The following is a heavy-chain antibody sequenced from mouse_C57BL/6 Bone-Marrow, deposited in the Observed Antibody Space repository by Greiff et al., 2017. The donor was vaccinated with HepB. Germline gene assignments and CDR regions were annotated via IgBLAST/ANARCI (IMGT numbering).Heavy chain of an antibody. CDR3: ARQGVLYAMDY. CDR1: GFTFSSYT. V-gene: IGHV5-9*01. Sequence: EVKLMESGGGLVKPGGSLKLSCAASGFTFSSYTMSWVRQTPEKRLEWVATISGGGGNTYYPDSVKGRFTISRDNAKNTLYLQMSSLRSEDTALYYCARQGVLYAMDYWGQGTSVTVSS. CDR2: ISGGGGNT. J-gene: IGHJ4*01.